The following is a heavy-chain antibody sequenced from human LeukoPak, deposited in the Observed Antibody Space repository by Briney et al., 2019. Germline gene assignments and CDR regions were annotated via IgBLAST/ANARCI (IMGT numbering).Heavy chain of an antibody. CDR1: GYTFTGYY. CDR3: ARGRILGTAMVGY. CDR2: IYPNSGGT. J-gene: IGHJ4*02. Sequence: ASVKVSCKASGYTFTGYYMHWVRQAPGQGLEWMGWIYPNSGGTNYAQKFQGRVTVTRDTSISTAYMELSRLRSDDTAVYYCARGRILGTAMVGYWGQGTLVTVSS. D-gene: IGHD5-18*01. V-gene: IGHV1-2*02.